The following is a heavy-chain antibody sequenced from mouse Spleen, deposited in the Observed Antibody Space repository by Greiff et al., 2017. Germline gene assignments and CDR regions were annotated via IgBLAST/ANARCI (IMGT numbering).Heavy chain of an antibody. CDR2: FYPGSGSI. Sequence: QVQLQQSGAELVKPGASVKLSCKASGYTFTEYTIHWVKQRSGQGLEWIGWFYPGSGSIKYNEKFKDKATLTADKSSSTVYMELSILTSKDSAVYFCARYEGWCRSYDWYFDVWGAGTTVTVSS. CDR3: ARYEGWCRSYDWYFDV. CDR1: GYTFTEYT. V-gene: IGHV1-62-2*01. D-gene: IGHD1-1*01. J-gene: IGHJ1*01.